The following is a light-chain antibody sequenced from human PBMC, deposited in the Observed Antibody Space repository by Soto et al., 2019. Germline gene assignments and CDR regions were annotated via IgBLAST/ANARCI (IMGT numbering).Light chain of an antibody. CDR3: QQFSSYPLT. Sequence: EIVMTQSPASLSVSPGEGATLSCRASQSVGSNYLAWYQQKPGQAPRLLIYDASSRATGIPDRFSGGGSGTDFTLTISRLEPEDFAVYYCQQFSSYPLTFGGGTKVDIK. CDR1: QSVGSNY. V-gene: IGKV3-20*01. J-gene: IGKJ4*01. CDR2: DAS.